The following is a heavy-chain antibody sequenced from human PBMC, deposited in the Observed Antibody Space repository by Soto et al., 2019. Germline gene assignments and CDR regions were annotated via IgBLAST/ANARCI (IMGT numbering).Heavy chain of an antibody. CDR1: GFTFSSYC. D-gene: IGHD1-26*01. V-gene: IGHV3-7*01. CDR2: INEGGTAN. CDR3: VRDDFGLGIDY. J-gene: IGHJ4*01. Sequence: PGGPLRLSCTGSGFTFSSYCMSWVRQAPGKALAWVANINEGGTANHSGDPLPGPLTLSRDTTKNTLYLQMDSLRAEDTDVYYCVRDDFGLGIDYWGLGTLVTVSS.